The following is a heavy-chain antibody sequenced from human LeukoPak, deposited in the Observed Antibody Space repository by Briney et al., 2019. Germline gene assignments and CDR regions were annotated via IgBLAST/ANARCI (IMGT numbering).Heavy chain of an antibody. V-gene: IGHV4-39*01. CDR1: GVSLTGSNSY. D-gene: IGHD3/OR15-3a*01. CDR2: IYFMGNT. Sequence: SETLSLTSTLSGVSLTGSNSYWGWFGQPPGRGRGWIGSIYFMGNTYYNAPLKSQFSISINPSQNQFSLRLTSVTAADTAVYYCARQTGSGLFILPGGQGTLVTVSS. CDR3: ARQTGSGLFILP. J-gene: IGHJ4*02.